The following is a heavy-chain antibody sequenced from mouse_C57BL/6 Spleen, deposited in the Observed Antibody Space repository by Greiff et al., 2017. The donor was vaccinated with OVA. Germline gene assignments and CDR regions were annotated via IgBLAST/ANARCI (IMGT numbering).Heavy chain of an antibody. J-gene: IGHJ3*01. D-gene: IGHD4-1*01. CDR3: AREANWDVGFAY. CDR1: GYTFTSYW. CDR2: INPSNGGT. Sequence: QVQLQQSGTELVKPGASVKLSCKASGYTFTSYWMHWVKQRPGQGLEWIGNINPSNGGTNYNEKFKSKATLTVDKSSSTAYMQLSSLTSEDSAVYYCAREANWDVGFAYWGQGTLVTVSA. V-gene: IGHV1-53*01.